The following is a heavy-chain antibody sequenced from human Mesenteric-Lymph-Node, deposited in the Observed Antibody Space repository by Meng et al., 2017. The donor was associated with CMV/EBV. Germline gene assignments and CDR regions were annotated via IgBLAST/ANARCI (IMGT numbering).Heavy chain of an antibody. CDR1: GGTFSSYT. D-gene: IGHD3-3*01. CDR2: MNPHSGNT. J-gene: IGHJ6*02. CDR3: AVWRGTSVWYYYYYGMDV. V-gene: IGHV1-8*03. Sequence: ASVKVSCKASGGTFSSYTISWVRQAPGQGLEWMGWMNPHSGNTGYAQKFQGRVTITRNTSISTAYMELSSLRSEDTAVYYCAVWRGTSVWYYYYYGMDVWGQGTTVTVSS.